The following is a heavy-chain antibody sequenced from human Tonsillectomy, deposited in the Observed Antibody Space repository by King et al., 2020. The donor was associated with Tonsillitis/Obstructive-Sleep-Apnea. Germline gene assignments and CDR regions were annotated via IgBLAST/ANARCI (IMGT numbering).Heavy chain of an antibody. J-gene: IGHJ6*03. CDR2: ISHSGST. CDR3: ASTTPPYYYYYMDV. CDR1: GGSISSAGYY. V-gene: IGHV4-31*03. D-gene: IGHD1-1*01. Sequence: QLQESGPGLVKPSQTLSLTCTVSGGSISSAGYYWSWIRQHPGKGLEWIGYISHSGSTYYNPSLKSRVIISLDTSKSQFSLKLTSVTAADTAVYYCASTTPPYYYYYMDVWGKGTPVTVSS.